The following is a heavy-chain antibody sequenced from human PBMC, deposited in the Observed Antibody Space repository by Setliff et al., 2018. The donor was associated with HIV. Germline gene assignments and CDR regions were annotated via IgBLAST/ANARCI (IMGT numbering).Heavy chain of an antibody. Sequence: SETLSLTCTVFGGSISGNYVWGWIRQTPRKGLEWIGTIHYTGSTYYNPSLESRITISVDNSKNTVYLQAHSLTVADTAIYYCVKASYYDSRHRPFLDSWGQGTLVTVSS. D-gene: IGHD1-26*01. V-gene: IGHV4-39*07. J-gene: IGHJ5*01. CDR1: GGSISGNYV. CDR3: VKASYYDSRHRPFLDS. CDR2: IHYTGST.